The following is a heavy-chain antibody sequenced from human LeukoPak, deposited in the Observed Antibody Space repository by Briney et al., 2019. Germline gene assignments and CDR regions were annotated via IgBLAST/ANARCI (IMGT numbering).Heavy chain of an antibody. CDR2: VSTTGSS. D-gene: IGHD2-2*01. J-gene: IGHJ6*02. CDR3: ARIDTIGNTQYYYYGVEV. Sequence: SETLSLTCSVSGGSISSYFWSWIRQPAGKGLEWLGRVSTTGSSAYDPSLKGRLTLSVDMSKNQFSLTLRSATAADTAVYYCARIDTIGNTQYYYYGVEVWGQGTAVTVSS. CDR1: GGSISSYF. V-gene: IGHV4-4*07.